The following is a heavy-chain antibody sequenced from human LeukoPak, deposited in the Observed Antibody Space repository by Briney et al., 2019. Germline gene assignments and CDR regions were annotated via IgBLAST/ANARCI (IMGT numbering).Heavy chain of an antibody. CDR2: ISGSGGST. D-gene: IGHD2-15*01. J-gene: IGHJ1*01. CDR1: GFTFSSYA. CDR3: AKCPLYCSGGSCYLVQH. Sequence: GGSLRLSCAASGFTFSSYAMSWVRQAPGKGLEWVSAISGSGGSTYYAASVKGRFTISRDNSKNTLYLQMNSLRAEDTAVYYCAKCPLYCSGGSCYLVQHWGQGTLVTVSS. V-gene: IGHV3-23*01.